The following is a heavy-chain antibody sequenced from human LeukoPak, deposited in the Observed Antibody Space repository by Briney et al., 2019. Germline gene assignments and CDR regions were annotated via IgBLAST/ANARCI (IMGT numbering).Heavy chain of an antibody. CDR1: GGSISSYY. J-gene: IGHJ4*02. CDR3: ARDRGTWNDDGFDY. CDR2: IYYSGST. V-gene: IGHV4-59*12. Sequence: SETLSLTCTVSGGSISSYYWSWIRQPPGKGLEWIGYIYYSGSTNYNPSLKSRVTISVDTSKNQFSLKLSSVTAADTAVYYCARDRGTWNDDGFDYWGQGTLVTVSS. D-gene: IGHD1-1*01.